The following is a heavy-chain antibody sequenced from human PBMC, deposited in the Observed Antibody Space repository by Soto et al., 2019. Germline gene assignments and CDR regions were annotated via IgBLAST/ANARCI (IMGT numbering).Heavy chain of an antibody. D-gene: IGHD1-20*01. J-gene: IGHJ6*02. CDR2: ISGGGFSGGGGST. V-gene: IGHV3-23*01. CDR3: AKGIEYNLGYGMDV. CDR1: GFSFTSYV. Sequence: EVQLLESGGGLVQPGGSLRLSCVASGFSFTSYVFSWVRQAPGKGLEWVSGISGGGFSGGGGSTYYEDSVKGRFTISRDRSENTLYLQMNSLRAEETAVYYCAKGIEYNLGYGMDVWGQGPTVIVSS.